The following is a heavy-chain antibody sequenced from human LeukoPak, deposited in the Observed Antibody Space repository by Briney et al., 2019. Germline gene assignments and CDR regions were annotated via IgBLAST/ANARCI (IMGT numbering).Heavy chain of an antibody. D-gene: IGHD1-14*01. CDR3: ARDRLSMTPNPEFDY. J-gene: IGHJ4*02. CDR1: GFTFSDYY. CDR2: ISSSGSTI. V-gene: IGHV3-11*04. Sequence: PGGSLRLSCAASGFTFSDYYMSWICQAPGKGLEWVSYISSSGSTIYYADSVKGRFTISRDNAKNSLYLQMNSLRAEDTAVYYCARDRLSMTPNPEFDYWGQGTLVTVSS.